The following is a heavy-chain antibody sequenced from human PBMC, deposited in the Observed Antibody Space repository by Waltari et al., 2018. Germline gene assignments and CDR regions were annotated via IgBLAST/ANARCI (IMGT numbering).Heavy chain of an antibody. CDR3: ARGVSWSAPNHYYGMDV. V-gene: IGHV3-23*01. D-gene: IGHD1-1*01. CDR1: GFNFKTFV. J-gene: IGHJ6*02. Sequence: EVQLLESGGGLVQPGGSLRLSCVASGFNFKTFVMGWFRQAPGQGLQWVSAIRATGGATLYADSVKGRFTISRDNSKNTQSLQMQSLRPEDTALYYCARGVSWSAPNHYYGMDVWGQGTTVIVSS. CDR2: IRATGGAT.